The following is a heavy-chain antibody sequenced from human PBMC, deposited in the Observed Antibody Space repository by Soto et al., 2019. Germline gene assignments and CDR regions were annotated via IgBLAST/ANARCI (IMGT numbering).Heavy chain of an antibody. D-gene: IGHD3-16*01. CDR3: ARGPSAGGYYYYGMDV. J-gene: IGHJ6*02. CDR2: IWYDGSNK. V-gene: IGHV3-33*01. CDR1: GFTFSSYG. Sequence: QVQLVESGGGVVQPGRSLRLSCAASGFTFSSYGMHWVRQAPGKGLEWVAVIWYDGSNKYYADSVKGRFTISRDNSKNTLYLQMNSLRAEDTAVYYCARGPSAGGYYYYGMDVWGQGTTVTVSS.